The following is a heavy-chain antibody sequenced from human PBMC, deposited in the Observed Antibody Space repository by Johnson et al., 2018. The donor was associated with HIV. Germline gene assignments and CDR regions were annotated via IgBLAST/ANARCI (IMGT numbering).Heavy chain of an antibody. D-gene: IGHD3-16*01. J-gene: IGHJ3*02. V-gene: IGHV3-30*02. CDR2: IRYDGSNK. Sequence: VQLVESGGGVVQPGGSLRISCAASGFTFSSYGMHWVRQAPGKGLEWVAFIRYDGSNKYYADSVKGRFTISRDNSKNTLYLQMNSLRAEDTAVYYCATYTSMITMYVEIKGGAFDIWGQGTMVTVSS. CDR1: GFTFSSYG. CDR3: ATYTSMITMYVEIKGGAFDI.